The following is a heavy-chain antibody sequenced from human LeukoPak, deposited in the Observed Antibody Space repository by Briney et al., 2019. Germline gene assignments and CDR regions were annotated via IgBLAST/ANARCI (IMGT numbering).Heavy chain of an antibody. CDR2: INHSGST. V-gene: IGHV4-34*01. CDR1: GGSFSGYY. D-gene: IGHD3-3*01. CDR3: ARGPRFLEWFLGNWFDP. Sequence: PSETLSLTCAVYGGSFSGYYWSWTRQPPGKGLEWIGEINHSGSTNYNPSLKSRVTISVDTSKNQFSLKLSSVTAADTAVYYCARGPRFLEWFLGNWFDPWGQGTLVTVSS. J-gene: IGHJ5*02.